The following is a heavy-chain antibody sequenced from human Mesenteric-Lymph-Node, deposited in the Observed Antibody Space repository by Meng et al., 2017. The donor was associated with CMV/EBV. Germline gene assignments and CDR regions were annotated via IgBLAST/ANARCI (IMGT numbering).Heavy chain of an antibody. J-gene: IGHJ4*02. Sequence: SETLSLTCTVSGGSIGSSSSEWGWIRQPPGKGLEWIGHIFYSGTSYSNPSLKSRVIMSVDTSKNQFSLKLSSVTAADTAVYYCARHYRYSSSRVDYFDFWGQGTLVTVSS. V-gene: IGHV4-39*01. CDR1: GGSIGSSSSE. CDR3: ARHYRYSSSRVDYFDF. CDR2: IFYSGTS. D-gene: IGHD3-16*02.